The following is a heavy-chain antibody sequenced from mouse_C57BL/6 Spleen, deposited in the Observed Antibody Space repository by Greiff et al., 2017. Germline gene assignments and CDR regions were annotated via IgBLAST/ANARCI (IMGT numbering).Heavy chain of an antibody. Sequence: EVKLMESGGGLVQPGGSMKLSCAASGFTFSDAWMDWVRQSPEKGLEWVAEIRNKANNHATYYAESVKGRFTISRDDSKSSVYLQMNSLRAEDTGIYYCTRPGLYATGWFAYWGQGTLVTVSA. CDR2: IRNKANNHAT. V-gene: IGHV6-6*01. J-gene: IGHJ3*01. CDR1: GFTFSDAW. D-gene: IGHD2-12*01. CDR3: TRPGLYATGWFAY.